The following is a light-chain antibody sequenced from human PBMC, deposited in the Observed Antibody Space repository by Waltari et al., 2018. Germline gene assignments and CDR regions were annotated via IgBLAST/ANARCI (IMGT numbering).Light chain of an antibody. CDR3: NSRDSSGHPFV. CDR1: SLNAYY. V-gene: IGLV3-19*01. J-gene: IGLJ1*01. CDR2: GKN. Sequence: SSELTHDPAVSVPVGQTVWITCQGDSLNAYYAHWYHQKPGQAPLLVMYGKNNRPSGIPDRFSGSYSGDTASLTITGAQAEDEGAYYCNSRDSSGHPFVFGTGTKLTVL.